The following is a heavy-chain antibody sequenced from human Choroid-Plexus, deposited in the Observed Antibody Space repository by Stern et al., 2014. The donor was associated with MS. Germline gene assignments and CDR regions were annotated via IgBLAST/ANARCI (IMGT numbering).Heavy chain of an antibody. Sequence: VQLEESGAGVKKPGASMKVSCKTSGYIFSGYYINWVRQAPGKGLEWMAWIKPNTGGTKYAHTVTGGGTISRDTSNTTVYVEMSSLTSDDTAVYFCARDQRGITIFGVVTDYYYLGMDVWGQGTTVTVSS. D-gene: IGHD3-3*01. J-gene: IGHJ6*02. V-gene: IGHV1-2*02. CDR1: GYIFSGYY. CDR3: ARDQRGITIFGVVTDYYYLGMDV. CDR2: IKPNTGGT.